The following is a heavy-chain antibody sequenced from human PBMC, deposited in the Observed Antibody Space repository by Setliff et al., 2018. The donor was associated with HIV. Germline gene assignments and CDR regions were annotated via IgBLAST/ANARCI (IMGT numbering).Heavy chain of an antibody. Sequence: GASVKVSCKASGYTFTSYAMNWVRQAPGQGLEWMGWINVDSGNTKYLQDLQGRVTITKDRSASTAYMEVSNLRSEDMAVYYCARERDSNGYQFDYWGQGTLVTVSS. CDR2: INVDSGNT. J-gene: IGHJ4*02. D-gene: IGHD3-22*01. V-gene: IGHV1-3*03. CDR3: ARERDSNGYQFDY. CDR1: GYTFTSYA.